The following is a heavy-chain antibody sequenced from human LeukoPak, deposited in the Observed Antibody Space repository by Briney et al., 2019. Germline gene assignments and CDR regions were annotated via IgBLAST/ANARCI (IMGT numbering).Heavy chain of an antibody. V-gene: IGHV4-34*01. CDR1: SGSFSGYY. D-gene: IGHD5-24*01. CDR3: ARGRRDGYTLYYMDV. J-gene: IGHJ6*03. Sequence: SETLSLTCAVYSGSFSGYYWSWIRQPPGKGLEWIGSIYYSGSTHYTPSLKSRVTISIDTSKNQFSLKLNSVTAADTAVYYCARGRRDGYTLYYMDVWGKGTTVTISS. CDR2: IYYSGST.